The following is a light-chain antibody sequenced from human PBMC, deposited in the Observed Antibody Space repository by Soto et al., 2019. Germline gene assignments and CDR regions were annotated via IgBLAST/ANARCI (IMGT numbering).Light chain of an antibody. CDR3: PQYGSSPWT. CDR1: QSVSSSY. J-gene: IGKJ1*01. CDR2: GAS. V-gene: IGKV3-20*01. Sequence: EIVLTQSPGTLSLSPGERATLSCRASQSVSSSYLAWYQQKPGQAPRLLIYGASSRATGIPDRFSGSGSGTDITLTISRLEPEGFAVYYCPQYGSSPWTFGQGTRVEIK.